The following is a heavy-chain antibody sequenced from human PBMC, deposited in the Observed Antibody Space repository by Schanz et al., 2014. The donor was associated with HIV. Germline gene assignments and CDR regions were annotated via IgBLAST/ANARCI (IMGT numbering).Heavy chain of an antibody. J-gene: IGHJ4*02. V-gene: IGHV3-23*01. CDR1: GFSFSNYA. CDR2: ISGGGDST. CDR3: ARDSGPGSY. D-gene: IGHD3-10*01. Sequence: DVQLLESGGGFAQPGGSLRLSCAASGFSFSNYAMAWVRQPPGKGLEWVSAISGGGDSTYYADSVEGRFTISRDTSKNTLYLQMNSLRAEDTAVYYCARDSGPGSYWGQGTLVTVSS.